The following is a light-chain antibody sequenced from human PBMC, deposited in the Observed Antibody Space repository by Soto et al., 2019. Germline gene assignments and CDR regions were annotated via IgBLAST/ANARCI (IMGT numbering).Light chain of an antibody. CDR3: QEDNSWPYT. CDR1: QSVSTN. J-gene: IGKJ2*01. V-gene: IGKV3-15*01. Sequence: EIVMTQSPDTLSVSPGERATLSCRASQSVSTNLAWYQQKPGQAPRLLIYGASTRATGIPARFSGSGSGTAFTLTISCLQSKDFAVSHSQEDNSWPYTFGQGTKLEIK. CDR2: GAS.